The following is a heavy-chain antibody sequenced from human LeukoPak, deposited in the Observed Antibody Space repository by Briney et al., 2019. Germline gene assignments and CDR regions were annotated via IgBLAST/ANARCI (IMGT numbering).Heavy chain of an antibody. J-gene: IGHJ4*02. V-gene: IGHV1-46*01. CDR3: AREPPYSSGPSLNFDY. D-gene: IGHD6-19*01. Sequence: GASVKVSCKASGYTFTGYYMHWVRQAPGQGLEWMGIINPSGGSTSYAQKFQGRVTMTRDTSTSTVYMELSSLRSEDTAVYYCAREPPYSSGPSLNFDYWGQGTLVTVSS. CDR1: GYTFTGYY. CDR2: INPSGGST.